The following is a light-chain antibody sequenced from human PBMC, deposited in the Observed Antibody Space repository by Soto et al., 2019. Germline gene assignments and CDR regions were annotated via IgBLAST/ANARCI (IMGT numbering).Light chain of an antibody. CDR1: QSVSRH. J-gene: IGKJ5*01. V-gene: IGKV3-11*01. CDR3: QQRSDSIT. Sequence: ESVLTLSPGTLSLSPRERATLSCRASQSVSRHLAWFQQRPGHAPRLLIYDASNRATGIPARFSGSGSGTDFTLTISSLEPEDFAVYYCQQRSDSITFGQGTRLEIK. CDR2: DAS.